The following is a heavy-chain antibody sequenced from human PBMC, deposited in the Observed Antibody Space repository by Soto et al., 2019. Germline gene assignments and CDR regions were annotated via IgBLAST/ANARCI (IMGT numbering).Heavy chain of an antibody. Sequence: SETLSLTCTVSGGSISSYYWSWIRQPPGKGLEWIGYIYYSGSTNYNPSLKSRVTISVDTSKNQFSLKLSSVTAADTAVYYRARHRQDDAFDIWGQGTMVTVSS. V-gene: IGHV4-59*01. CDR3: ARHRQDDAFDI. CDR1: GGSISSYY. CDR2: IYYSGST. J-gene: IGHJ3*02.